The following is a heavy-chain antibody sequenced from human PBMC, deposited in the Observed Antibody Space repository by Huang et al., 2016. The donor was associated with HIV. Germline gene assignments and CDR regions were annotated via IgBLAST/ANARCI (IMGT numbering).Heavy chain of an antibody. Sequence: QVQLQQWGAGLLKPSETLALTCAVYGESLGTYYWAWIRRPPGKGLQWMGEVNDGEYSNYNPALESRVTISVDTSRNQVSLTVTSMTAADTATYYCARRFRVAATRKWFDPWGQGTLVIVSS. J-gene: IGHJ5*02. CDR2: VNDGEYS. V-gene: IGHV4-34*01. CDR1: GESLGTYY. CDR3: ARRFRVAATRKWFDP. D-gene: IGHD3-10*01.